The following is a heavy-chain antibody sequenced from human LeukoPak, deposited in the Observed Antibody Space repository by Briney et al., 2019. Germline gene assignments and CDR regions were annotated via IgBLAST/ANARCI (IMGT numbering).Heavy chain of an antibody. CDR3: ARDRGSRNWYFDL. Sequence: ASVKVSCKASGYTFTGYYMHWVRQAPGQGLEWMGWINPNSGGTNYAQKFQGRVTMTRDTSISTAYMELSRLRSDDTAVYYCARDRGSRNWYFDLWGRGTLVTVSS. D-gene: IGHD2-15*01. CDR2: INPNSGGT. J-gene: IGHJ2*01. V-gene: IGHV1-2*02. CDR1: GYTFTGYY.